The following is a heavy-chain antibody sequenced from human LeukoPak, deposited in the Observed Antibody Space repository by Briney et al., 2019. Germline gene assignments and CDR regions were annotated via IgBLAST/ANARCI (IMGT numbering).Heavy chain of an antibody. J-gene: IGHJ4*02. D-gene: IGHD3-10*01. CDR1: GFTFSSYS. Sequence: PRGSLRLSCAASGFTFSSYSMNWVRQAPGKGLEWVSSISSSSSYIYYADSVKGRFTISRDNAKNSLYLQMNSLRAEDTAVYYCAREWFGELLDGYWGQGTLVTVSS. CDR2: ISSSSSYI. CDR3: AREWFGELLDGY. V-gene: IGHV3-21*01.